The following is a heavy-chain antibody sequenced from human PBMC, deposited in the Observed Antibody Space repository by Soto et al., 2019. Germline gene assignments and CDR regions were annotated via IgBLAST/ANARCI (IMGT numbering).Heavy chain of an antibody. CDR3: ARQPDYGDDDDAFGI. CDR2: IYYSGST. Sequence: QVQLKESGTGLVKPSETLSLTCTVSGGSISSYYWSWIRQPPGKGLEWIGYIYYSGSTNYIPSLKSRVTISLDTSKTHFSLRLSSVTAADTAVYYCARQPDYGDDDDAFGIWGQGTMVTVSS. J-gene: IGHJ3*02. CDR1: GGSISSYY. V-gene: IGHV4-59*01. D-gene: IGHD4-17*01.